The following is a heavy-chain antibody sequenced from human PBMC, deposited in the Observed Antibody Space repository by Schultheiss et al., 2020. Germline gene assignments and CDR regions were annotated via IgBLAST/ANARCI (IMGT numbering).Heavy chain of an antibody. CDR3: ARYYYDSSGYYYFDY. J-gene: IGHJ4*02. CDR1: GGTFSSYA. CDR2: IIPIFGTA. V-gene: IGHV1-69*05. Sequence: SVKVSCKASGGTFSSYAISWVRQAPGQGLEWMGGIIPIFGTANYAQKFQGRVTITRDTSASTAYMELSSLRSEATAVYYCARYYYDSSGYYYFDYWGQGTLVTVSS. D-gene: IGHD3-22*01.